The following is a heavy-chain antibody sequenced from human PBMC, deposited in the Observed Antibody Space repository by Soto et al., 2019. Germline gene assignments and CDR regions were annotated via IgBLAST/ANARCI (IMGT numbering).Heavy chain of an antibody. Sequence: ASLEVSCKASGYTFTDYAIHCARQAPGQGLEWMGWINVGNGNTGYSRKFQGRVTNARDMSASTAYIEVTSLTSEDPAIYYCAREGAHYPPLDHWGQETLVTVS. CDR2: INVGNGNT. V-gene: IGHV1-3*01. D-gene: IGHD3-10*01. J-gene: IGHJ4*02. CDR3: AREGAHYPPLDH. CDR1: GYTFTDYA.